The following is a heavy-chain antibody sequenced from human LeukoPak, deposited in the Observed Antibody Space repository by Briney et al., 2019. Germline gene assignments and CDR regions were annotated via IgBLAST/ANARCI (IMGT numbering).Heavy chain of an antibody. CDR3: ARDGLADYDSSGYYLPNWFDP. CDR2: IYTSGST. Sequence: PSETLSLTCTVSGGSISSYYWSWIRQPAGKGLEWIGRIYTSGSTNYNPSLESRVTMSVDTSKNQFSLKLSSVTAADTAVYYCARDGLADYDSSGYYLPNWFDPRGQGTLVTVSS. CDR1: GGSISSYY. V-gene: IGHV4-4*07. J-gene: IGHJ5*02. D-gene: IGHD3-22*01.